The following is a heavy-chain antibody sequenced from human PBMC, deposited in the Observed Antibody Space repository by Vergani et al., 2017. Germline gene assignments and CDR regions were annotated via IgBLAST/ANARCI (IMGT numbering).Heavy chain of an antibody. CDR3: ATHARSSDVTQNYVYYGMDV. CDR1: GYNFDIYW. Sequence: EMQLVQSGAEVRNPGESVKISCRTSGYNFDIYWIGWVRQMPGKGLEWMGIVYPADSDTRYSPSFKGQVTVSADKSTSTAFLEWSRLKVTDTAIYYFATHARSSDVTQNYVYYGMDVWGQGTSVIVSS. CDR2: VYPADSDT. D-gene: IGHD3-16*01. V-gene: IGHV5-51*01. J-gene: IGHJ6*02.